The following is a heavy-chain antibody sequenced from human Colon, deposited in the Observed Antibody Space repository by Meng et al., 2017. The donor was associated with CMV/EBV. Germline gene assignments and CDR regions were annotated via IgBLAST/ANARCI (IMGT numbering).Heavy chain of an antibody. D-gene: IGHD3-3*01. CDR1: EYNFTNYW. CDR3: AGISDFWSGKNWFDP. Sequence: GESLKISCKASEYNFTNYWIGWVRQMPGKGLEWMGIIYFGGSDIRYSRSFRGQVTISADKFISTAYLQWSSLKASDTAIYYCAGISDFWSGKNWFDPWGQGTPVTVSS. V-gene: IGHV5-51*01. J-gene: IGHJ5*02. CDR2: IYFGGSDI.